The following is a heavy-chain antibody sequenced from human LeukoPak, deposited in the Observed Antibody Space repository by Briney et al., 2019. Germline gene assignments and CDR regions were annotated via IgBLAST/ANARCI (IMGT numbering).Heavy chain of an antibody. Sequence: PSETLSLTCTVSGGSISSADYYWSWIRQPPGKGLEWIGCIYYTGCTYYNPSLKSRVTISVDTSKNHFSLKLSSVTAADTAVYYCARVAIIGGYFDYWGQGTLVTVSS. CDR1: GGSISSADYY. CDR3: ARVAIIGGYFDY. CDR2: IYYTGCT. J-gene: IGHJ4*02. V-gene: IGHV4-30-4*01. D-gene: IGHD2/OR15-2a*01.